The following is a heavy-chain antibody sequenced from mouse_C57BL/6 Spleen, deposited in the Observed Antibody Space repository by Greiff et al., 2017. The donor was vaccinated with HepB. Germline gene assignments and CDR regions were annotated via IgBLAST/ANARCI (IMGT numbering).Heavy chain of an antibody. CDR1: GYTFTSYG. V-gene: IGHV1-81*01. Sequence: VQLKESGAELARPGASVKLSCKASGYTFTSYGISWVKQRTGQGLEWIGEIYPRSGNTYYNEKFKGKATLTADKSSSTAYMELRSLTSEDSAVYFCARANWDGVLAYWGQGTLVTVSA. CDR2: IYPRSGNT. D-gene: IGHD4-1*01. J-gene: IGHJ3*01. CDR3: ARANWDGVLAY.